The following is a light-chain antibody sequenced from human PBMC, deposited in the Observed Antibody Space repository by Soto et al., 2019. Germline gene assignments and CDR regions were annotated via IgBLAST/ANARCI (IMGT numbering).Light chain of an antibody. CDR2: LESSGSY. J-gene: IGLJ3*02. CDR1: SGHSSYT. CDR3: ETWDSYTWV. V-gene: IGLV4-60*02. Sequence: QLVLTQSSSASASRGSSVKLTCTLSSGHSSYTIAWHQQQPGKAPRYLMKLESSGSYNKGSGVPDRFSGSSSGADRFLTISNLQFEDEADYYCETWDSYTWVFGGGTKVTVL.